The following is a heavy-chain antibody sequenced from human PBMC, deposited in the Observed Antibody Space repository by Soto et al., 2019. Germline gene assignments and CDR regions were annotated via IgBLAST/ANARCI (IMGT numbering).Heavy chain of an antibody. Sequence: SETLSLTCTVSGGSISSGGYYWSWIRQHPGKGLEWIGYIYYSGSTYYNPSLKSRVTISVDTSKNQFSLKLSPVTAADTAVYYCARVIYPSGSYYESYYYYGMDVWGQGTTVTVSS. CDR2: IYYSGST. CDR3: ARVIYPSGSYYESYYYYGMDV. D-gene: IGHD1-26*01. V-gene: IGHV4-31*03. J-gene: IGHJ6*02. CDR1: GGSISSGGYY.